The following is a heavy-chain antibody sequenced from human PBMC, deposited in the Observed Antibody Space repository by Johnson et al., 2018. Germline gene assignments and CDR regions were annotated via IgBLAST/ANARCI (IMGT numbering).Heavy chain of an antibody. V-gene: IGHV3-30*18. Sequence: VQLVESGGGVVQPGRSXSLSCGASGFIFRRYDMYWVRQAPGKGLERVAVMSDDVNNKYFPDAVKGRFTISSDNSKNTLYLQMNSRRAEDAALYYCAKGLRESDSWGQGTLVTVSS. J-gene: IGHJ4*02. CDR2: MSDDVNNK. CDR1: GFIFRRYD. CDR3: AKGLRESDS. D-gene: IGHD2-15*01.